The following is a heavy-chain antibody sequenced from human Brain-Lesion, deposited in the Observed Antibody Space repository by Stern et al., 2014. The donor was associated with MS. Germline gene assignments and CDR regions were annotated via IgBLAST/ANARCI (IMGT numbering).Heavy chain of an antibody. D-gene: IGHD3-3*01. Sequence: QVQLVQSGAEVKKPGASVKVSCKTSGYIFTGYYIHWVRQAPGQGLEWMAWINPNTGGTKYGQKFQGRVTMSRDASISTAYVELSSLTSDDTAVYYCARDQRGITIFGVVTDYYSLGMDVWGQGTTVTVSS. CDR1: GYIFTGYY. CDR3: ARDQRGITIFGVVTDYYSLGMDV. J-gene: IGHJ6*02. CDR2: INPNTGGT. V-gene: IGHV1-2*02.